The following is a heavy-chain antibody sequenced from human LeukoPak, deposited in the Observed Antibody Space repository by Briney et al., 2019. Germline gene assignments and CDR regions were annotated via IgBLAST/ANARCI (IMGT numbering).Heavy chain of an antibody. CDR2: IRVNDET. Sequence: GGSLRLSCAASGFTFSNYAMNWVRQAPGKGLEWVSGIRVNDETYYADSVKGRFTISRDNSKNTLYLQMNSLRAEDTAVYYCAKLPSAYYFGSGSYPNWFDPWGQGTLVTVSS. CDR1: GFTFSNYA. CDR3: AKLPSAYYFGSGSYPNWFDP. V-gene: IGHV3-23*01. J-gene: IGHJ5*02. D-gene: IGHD3-10*01.